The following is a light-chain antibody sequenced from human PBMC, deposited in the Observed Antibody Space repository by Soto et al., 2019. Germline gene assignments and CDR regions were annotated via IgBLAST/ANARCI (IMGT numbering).Light chain of an antibody. CDR1: SGDVGDYHY. CDR3: CSYAGGYTYV. J-gene: IGLJ1*01. CDR2: DVT. Sequence: QSALTQPRSVSGSPGQSVTISCTGTSGDVGDYHYVSWYQQHPGKATKLMIFDVTKRPSGVPDRFSGSKSGYTASLTISGLQPDDDADYYCCSYAGGYTYVFGTGTKVTVL. V-gene: IGLV2-11*01.